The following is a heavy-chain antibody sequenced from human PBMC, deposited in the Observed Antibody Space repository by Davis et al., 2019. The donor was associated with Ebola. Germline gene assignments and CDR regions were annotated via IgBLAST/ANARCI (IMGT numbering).Heavy chain of an antibody. CDR1: GGSISSGGYY. D-gene: IGHD3-10*01. CDR2: IYYSGST. CDR3: ARSTQLTMVRGVILLPYGMDV. Sequence: SETLSLTCTVSGGSISSGGYYWSWIRQHPGKGLEWIGYIYYSGSTNYNPSLKSRVTISVDTSKNQFSLKLSSVTAADTAVYYCARSTQLTMVRGVILLPYGMDVWGQGTTVTVSS. V-gene: IGHV4-31*03. J-gene: IGHJ6*02.